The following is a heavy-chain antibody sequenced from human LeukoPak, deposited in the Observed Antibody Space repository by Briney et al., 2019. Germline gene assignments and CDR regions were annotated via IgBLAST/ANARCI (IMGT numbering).Heavy chain of an antibody. CDR1: GFTVSSNY. CDR3: AKDGPSAIAAAATYAQPEF. Sequence: GGSLRLSCAASGFTVSSNYMSWVRQAPGKGLEWVSVIYSGGSTYYADSVKGRFTISRDNSRNTVYLQMSSLTTEDTAIYFCAKDGPSAIAAAATYAQPEFWGQGTLVTVSS. D-gene: IGHD6-13*01. CDR2: IYSGGST. V-gene: IGHV3-53*05. J-gene: IGHJ4*02.